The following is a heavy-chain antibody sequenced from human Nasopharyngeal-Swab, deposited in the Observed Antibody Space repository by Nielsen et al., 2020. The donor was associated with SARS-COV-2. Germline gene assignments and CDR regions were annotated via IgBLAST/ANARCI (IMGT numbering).Heavy chain of an antibody. Sequence: WIRQSPGKGLEWVAVISYDGSNKYYADSVKGRFTISRDNSKNTLYLQMNNLRVEDTATYYCVREGPYSGTNVFDIWGQGTMVTVS. CDR3: VREGPYSGTNVFDI. V-gene: IGHV3-30-3*01. J-gene: IGHJ3*02. D-gene: IGHD5-12*01. CDR2: ISYDGSNK.